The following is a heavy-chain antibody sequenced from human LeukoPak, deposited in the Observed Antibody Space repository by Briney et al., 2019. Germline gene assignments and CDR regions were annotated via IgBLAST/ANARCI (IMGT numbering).Heavy chain of an antibody. CDR3: VRDRGSGWYYMDL. D-gene: IGHD6-19*01. J-gene: IGHJ4*02. Sequence: PAGSLRLSCAATAFTFSINAMSWDRPAPGKGLEWVSVINSNGGTAHSEGSVRGRFTISRNNSKNIVSLQMKSLRADDTAIYFCVRDRGSGWYYMDLWGQGTLVTVSS. CDR1: AFTFSINA. V-gene: IGHV3-23*01. CDR2: INSNGGTA.